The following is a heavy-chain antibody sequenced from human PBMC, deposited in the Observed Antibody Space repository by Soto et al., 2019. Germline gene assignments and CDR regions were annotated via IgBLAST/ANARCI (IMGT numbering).Heavy chain of an antibody. V-gene: IGHV3-66*01. Sequence: HPGGSLRLSCTVSGFTVSSNSMNWVRQAPGKGLEWVSVLYSDDNTYYADSVKGRFTIFRDISKNTVYLHMNRLRVEDTAVYFCARDRGDRSGYLFDFWGQGNLVTVSS. D-gene: IGHD3-22*01. CDR1: GFTVSSNS. CDR2: LYSDDNT. J-gene: IGHJ4*02. CDR3: ARDRGDRSGYLFDF.